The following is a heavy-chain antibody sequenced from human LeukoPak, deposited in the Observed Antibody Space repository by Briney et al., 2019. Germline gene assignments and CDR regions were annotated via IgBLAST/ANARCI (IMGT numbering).Heavy chain of an antibody. Sequence: SETLSLTCTVAGVSISSYYWRWVRQPPGKGLEWLGYIYYSGSTNYNPSLQIRVTISVHTSKHQFSLKLSSVTAADTAVYYCARSFAVAGIYYYYGMDVWGQGTTVTVSS. CDR1: GVSISSYY. V-gene: IGHV4-59*08. D-gene: IGHD6-19*01. CDR3: ARSFAVAGIYYYYGMDV. J-gene: IGHJ6*02. CDR2: IYYSGST.